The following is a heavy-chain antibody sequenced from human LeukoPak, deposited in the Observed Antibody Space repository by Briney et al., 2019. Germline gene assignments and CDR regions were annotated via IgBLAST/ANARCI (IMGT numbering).Heavy chain of an antibody. D-gene: IGHD6-19*01. CDR2: IYTSGST. CDR1: GGSISSYY. Sequence: PSETLSLTCTVSGGSISSYYWSWIRQPPGKGLEWIGYIYTSGSTNYNPSLKSRVTISVDTSKNQFSLELSSVTAADTAVYYCARQTYSSGWYPGSYYYYYMDVWGKGTTVTVSS. V-gene: IGHV4-4*09. J-gene: IGHJ6*03. CDR3: ARQTYSSGWYPGSYYYYYMDV.